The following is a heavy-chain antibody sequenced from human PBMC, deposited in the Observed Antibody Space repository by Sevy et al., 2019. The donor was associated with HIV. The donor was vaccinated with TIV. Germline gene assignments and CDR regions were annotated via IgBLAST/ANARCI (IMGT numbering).Heavy chain of an antibody. CDR2: INPASGAT. J-gene: IGHJ4*02. D-gene: IGHD5-12*01. CDR3: ARGGSDGNY. CDR1: GYIFSDYW. V-gene: IGHV1-2*02. Sequence: ASVKVSCKASGYIFSDYWIYWVRQAPGQGFGWMGWINPASGATVSGQKFQGRVAMTSDTSINTAYMELYRLTSDDTAVYYCARGGSDGNYWGQGSLVTVSS.